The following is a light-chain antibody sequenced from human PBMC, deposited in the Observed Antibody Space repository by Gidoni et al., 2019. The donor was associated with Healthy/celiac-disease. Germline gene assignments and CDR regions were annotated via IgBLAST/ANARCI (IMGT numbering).Light chain of an antibody. CDR1: KLGDKY. J-gene: IGLJ2*01. V-gene: IGLV3-1*01. CDR2: QDS. Sequence: SYELTQPPSVSVSPGQTASMTCSGDKLGDKYACWYQQKPGQSPVLVIYQDSKRPSGIPARFSGSNSGNTPTLTISGTQAMDEADFYCQAWDSSTAEVFGGGTKLTVL. CDR3: QAWDSSTAEV.